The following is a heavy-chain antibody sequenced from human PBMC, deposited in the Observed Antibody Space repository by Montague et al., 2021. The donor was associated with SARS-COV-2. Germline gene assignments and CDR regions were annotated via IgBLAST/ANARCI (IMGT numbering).Heavy chain of an antibody. CDR3: AKRTRYPQNDFGF. D-gene: IGHD2-15*01. CDR1: GDSIRNSDYS. CDR2: IYNGGTT. V-gene: IGHV4-39*01. J-gene: IGHJ4*02. Sequence: SETLSLTCTVSGDSIRNSDYSWGWVRQPPGKGLEWIGNIYNGGTTFYNPSLKSRVTIFVDTSKNQFSLKLSSVTAADTAVYYCAKRTRYPQNDFGFWGQGTLVTVSS.